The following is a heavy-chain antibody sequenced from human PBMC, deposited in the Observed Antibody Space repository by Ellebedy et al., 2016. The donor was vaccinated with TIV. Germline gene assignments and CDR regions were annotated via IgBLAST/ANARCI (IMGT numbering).Heavy chain of an antibody. CDR2: IYYSGST. V-gene: IGHV4-39*07. D-gene: IGHD3-10*01. CDR1: GGSISSSSYY. CDR3: ATEYGSGSYYFDY. J-gene: IGHJ4*02. Sequence: SETLSLXXTVSGGSISSSSYYWGWVRQPPGKGLEYIGTIYYSGSTYYNPSLKSRVTISVDTSKNQFSLKLSSVTAADTAVYYCATEYGSGSYYFDYWGQGTLVTVSS.